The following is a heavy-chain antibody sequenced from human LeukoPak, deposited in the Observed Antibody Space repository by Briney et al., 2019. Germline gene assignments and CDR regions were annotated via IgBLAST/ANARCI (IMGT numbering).Heavy chain of an antibody. CDR3: GSFGVKWEIDY. Sequence: GGSLRLFCAASGFPFSGYWMHWVRQAPGKGLVWVSRINSEGSGPDYAGSVKGRFTISKDNAKNTLYLQMNSLRAEDTAVYYCGSFGVKWEIDYWGQGTLVTVSS. J-gene: IGHJ4*02. CDR2: INSEGSGP. V-gene: IGHV3-74*01. D-gene: IGHD1-26*01. CDR1: GFPFSGYW.